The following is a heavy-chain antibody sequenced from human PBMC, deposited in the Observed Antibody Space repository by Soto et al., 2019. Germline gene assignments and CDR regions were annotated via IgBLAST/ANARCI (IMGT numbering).Heavy chain of an antibody. D-gene: IGHD6-13*01. CDR2: IIPIFGTS. CDR3: ARVLESSWPSPYYFHY. Sequence: QVQLVQSGAEVKKPGSSVKVSCKASGGSFSSYAFSWVRQAPGQGLEWMGGIIPIFGTSNYAQKFQGRVTISADESATTVYMELTSLTSEDTAVYYCARVLESSWPSPYYFHYGGQGTLVTVSS. CDR1: GGSFSSYA. J-gene: IGHJ4*02. V-gene: IGHV1-69*01.